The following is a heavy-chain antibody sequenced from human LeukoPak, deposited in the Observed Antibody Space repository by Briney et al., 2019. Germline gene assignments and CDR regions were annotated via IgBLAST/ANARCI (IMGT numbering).Heavy chain of an antibody. CDR2: ITSSSSYV. J-gene: IGHJ6*03. CDR1: GFTFSNYN. CDR3: AREGTDFWSGSKTGYYYMDV. D-gene: IGHD3-3*01. V-gene: IGHV3-21*04. Sequence: PGGSLRLSCEASGFTFSNYNMNWVRQAPGQRLEWVSSITSSSSYVFYADSVKGRFTISRDNAKNSLYLQMNSLRAEDTALYYCAREGTDFWSGSKTGYYYMDVWGKGTTVTVSS.